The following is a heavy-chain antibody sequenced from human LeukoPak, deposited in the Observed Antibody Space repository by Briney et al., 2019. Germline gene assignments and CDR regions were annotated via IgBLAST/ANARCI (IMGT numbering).Heavy chain of an antibody. CDR1: GGSITNYY. CDR2: IHYSGST. J-gene: IGHJ4*02. Sequence: SETLSLTCTVSGGSITNYYWSWIRQPPGKGLELIGYIHYSGSTYSNPSLRSRVTISVDTSKNQFSLKLSSVTAADTAVYYCAGNSASSYGNQPSWGQGTLVTVSS. CDR3: AGNSASSYGNQPS. D-gene: IGHD3-10*01. V-gene: IGHV4-59*08.